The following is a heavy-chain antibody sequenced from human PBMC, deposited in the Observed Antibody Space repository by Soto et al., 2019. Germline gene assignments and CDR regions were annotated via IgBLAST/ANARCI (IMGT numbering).Heavy chain of an antibody. V-gene: IGHV3-23*01. CDR1: GFTFSTYA. D-gene: IGHD6-13*01. CDR2: IGTSGGST. CDR3: ARSLAAAGTPYYYGMDV. Sequence: GGSLRLSCAASGFTFSTYAMSWVRQAPGKGLEWVSGIGTSGGSTNYADSVKGRFTISRDNSKNTLYLQMNSLRAEDTAVYYCARSLAAAGTPYYYGMDVWGQGTTVTVSS. J-gene: IGHJ6*02.